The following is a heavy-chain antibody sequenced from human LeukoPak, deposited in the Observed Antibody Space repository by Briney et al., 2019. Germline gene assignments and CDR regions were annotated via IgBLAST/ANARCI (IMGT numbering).Heavy chain of an antibody. CDR3: AKDVLGTTYYDFWSGYTVSGMDV. J-gene: IGHJ6*02. CDR1: GFTFSSYA. V-gene: IGHV3-23*01. Sequence: QSGGSLRLSCAASGFTFSSYAMSWVRQAPGKGLEWVSAISGSGGSTYYADSVKGRFTISRDNSKNTLYLQMNSLRAEDTAVYYCAKDVLGTTYYDFWSGYTVSGMDVWGQGTTVTVSS. D-gene: IGHD3-3*01. CDR2: ISGSGGST.